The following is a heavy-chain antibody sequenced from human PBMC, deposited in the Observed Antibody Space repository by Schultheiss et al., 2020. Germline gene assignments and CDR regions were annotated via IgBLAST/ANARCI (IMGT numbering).Heavy chain of an antibody. CDR2: VYYSGST. J-gene: IGHJ4*02. V-gene: IGHV4-59*12. CDR3: ARDWAKGPYDF. CDR1: GGSISSYY. D-gene: IGHD3-16*01. Sequence: SETLSLTCTVSGGSISSYYWSWIRQPPGKGLEWIGYVYYSGSTNYNPSLKSRVTISVDTSKNQLSLKLSSVTAADTAVFYCARDWAKGPYDFWGQGALVTVSS.